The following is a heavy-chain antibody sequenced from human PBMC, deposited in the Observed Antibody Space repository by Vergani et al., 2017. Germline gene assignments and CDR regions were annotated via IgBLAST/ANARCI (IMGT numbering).Heavy chain of an antibody. CDR2: INNNGGST. V-gene: IGHV3-23*01. CDR3: AKVCGSTSCPYGWGALDV. D-gene: IGHD2-2*01. J-gene: IGHJ3*01. CDR1: GFTFNSYA. Sequence: QLLESGGGLIQPGGSLRLSCAASGFTFNSYAMTWVRQAPGRGLEWVSGINNNGGSTYYADSVKGRFTISRDNSKNTLYLQMTDLRAEDTSTYYCAKVCGSTSCPYGWGALDVWGHGTMVTVSS.